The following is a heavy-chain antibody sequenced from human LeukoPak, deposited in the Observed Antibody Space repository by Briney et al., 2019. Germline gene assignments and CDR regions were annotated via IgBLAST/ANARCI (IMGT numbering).Heavy chain of an antibody. Sequence: ASLKDSCKASGYTFTSYYMHWVRQTPGQGLEWMGIINPSGGSTSYAQKFQGRVTMTRDTSTSTVYMELSSLRSEDTAVYYCARSPGGDANGFDPWGQGTLVTVSS. CDR1: GYTFTSYY. CDR2: INPSGGST. CDR3: ARSPGGDANGFDP. D-gene: IGHD3-16*01. V-gene: IGHV1-46*03. J-gene: IGHJ5*02.